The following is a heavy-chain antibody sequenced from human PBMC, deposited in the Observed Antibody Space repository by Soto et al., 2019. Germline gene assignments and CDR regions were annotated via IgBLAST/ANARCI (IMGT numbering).Heavy chain of an antibody. D-gene: IGHD4-17*01. V-gene: IGHV3-30*18. CDR3: AKGPIRVPDYGDYAAYSYGMDV. J-gene: IGHJ6*02. CDR1: GFTFSAFG. CDR2: STYGGSNK. Sequence: QMKLVESGGGVVQPGTSLRLSCVASGFTFSAFGMHWVRQAPGKGLEWVAISTYGGSNKYYGYSVQGRFTISRDNARDMLYLQMNSMGDEETALYYCAKGPIRVPDYGDYAAYSYGMDVWGHGTTVTVSS.